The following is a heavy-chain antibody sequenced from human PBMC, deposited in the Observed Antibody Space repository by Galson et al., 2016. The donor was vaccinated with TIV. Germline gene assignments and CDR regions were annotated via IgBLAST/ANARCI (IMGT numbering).Heavy chain of an antibody. Sequence: SEILSLTCSVSGGSITRGLNFWAWIRQSPGKGLAWIGHVYYSGTTYYHPSLESRVTISVDTSKNQFSLSLTSVTAADTALYFCARRGSSSGAFDFWGQGILVTVSS. J-gene: IGHJ4*02. CDR1: GGSITRGLNF. CDR2: VYYSGTT. D-gene: IGHD6-6*01. CDR3: ARRGSSSGAFDF. V-gene: IGHV4-39*01.